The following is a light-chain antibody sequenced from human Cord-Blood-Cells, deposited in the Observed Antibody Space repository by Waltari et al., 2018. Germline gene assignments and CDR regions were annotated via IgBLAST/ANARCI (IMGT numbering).Light chain of an antibody. Sequence: QSALIQPASVSGSPGQSITISCTGTSSDVGGYNYVSWYQQHPGKAPQLMIYDVSNRPSGVSNRLTGSRSGDTASRTISGHQAEDEADYYCSSYTSSSTLEFGGGTKRTVL. CDR2: DVS. CDR1: SSDVGGYNY. J-gene: IGLJ3*02. CDR3: SSYTSSSTLE. V-gene: IGLV2-14*01.